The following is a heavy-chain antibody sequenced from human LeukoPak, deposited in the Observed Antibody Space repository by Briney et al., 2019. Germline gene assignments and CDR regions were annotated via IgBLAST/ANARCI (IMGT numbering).Heavy chain of an antibody. Sequence: ASVKVSCKASGYTFTGYYMHWVRQAPGQGLEWMGWINPNSGGTNYAQKFQGRVTMTRDTSISTAYMELSRLRSDDTAVYYCAGGSSTAWSPAEYLQHWGQGTLVTVSS. D-gene: IGHD2-2*01. CDR3: AGGSSTAWSPAEYLQH. J-gene: IGHJ1*01. V-gene: IGHV1-2*02. CDR1: GYTFTGYY. CDR2: INPNSGGT.